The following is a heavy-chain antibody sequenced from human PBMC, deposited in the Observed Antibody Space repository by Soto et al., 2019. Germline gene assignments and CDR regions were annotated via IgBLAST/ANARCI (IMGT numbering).Heavy chain of an antibody. CDR1: GGSVSSGSYY. D-gene: IGHD3-22*01. CDR3: ARSKYCYDSSGYYYTHYYYYGMDV. CDR2: IFYSGST. Sequence: SETLSLTCTVSGGSVSSGSYYWSWIRQPPGKGLEWIGYIFYSGSTNYNPSLKSRVTISVDTSKNQFSLKLSSVTAADTAVYYRARSKYCYDSSGYYYTHYYYYGMDVWGQGTTVTVSS. V-gene: IGHV4-61*01. J-gene: IGHJ6*02.